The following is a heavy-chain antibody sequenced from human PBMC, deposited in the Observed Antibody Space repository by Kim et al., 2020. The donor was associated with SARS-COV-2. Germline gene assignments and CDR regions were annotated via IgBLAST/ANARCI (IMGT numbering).Heavy chain of an antibody. CDR2: K. Sequence: KYYAYCGKGRFTSSRDDSKNTLFLQMNSLRRDDTAVYYCARRNSLDVWGQGTTVTVSS. J-gene: IGHJ6*02. CDR3: ARRNSLDV. V-gene: IGHV3-30*01.